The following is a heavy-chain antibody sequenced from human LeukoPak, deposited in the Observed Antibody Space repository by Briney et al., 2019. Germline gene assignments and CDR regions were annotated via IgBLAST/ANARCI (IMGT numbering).Heavy chain of an antibody. V-gene: IGHV3-33*01. CDR3: ARDLLNYYDGSGYYFPVYAFDI. CDR1: GFAFSSYG. J-gene: IGHJ3*02. CDR2: IWYDGTNK. Sequence: PGRSLRLSCAASGFAFSSYGMHWVRQAPGKGLEWVAVIWYDGTNKYYPDSVKGRFTISRDNSKDTLYLQMNSLRAEDTAVYFCARDLLNYYDGSGYYFPVYAFDIWGQGTMVTVSS. D-gene: IGHD3-22*01.